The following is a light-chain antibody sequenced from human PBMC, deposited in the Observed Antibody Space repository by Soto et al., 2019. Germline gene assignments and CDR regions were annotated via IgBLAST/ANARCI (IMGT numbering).Light chain of an antibody. J-gene: IGKJ1*01. Sequence: EIVLTQSPGTLSLSPGERATLSCRASQIVSSNYLAWYQQKPGQAPRLLIYGTSTRATGIPARFSGSGSGTEFTLTISSLQSEDFAVYYCQQYNNWPQTFGQGTKVDIK. CDR3: QQYNNWPQT. V-gene: IGKV3D-15*01. CDR1: QIVSSN. CDR2: GTS.